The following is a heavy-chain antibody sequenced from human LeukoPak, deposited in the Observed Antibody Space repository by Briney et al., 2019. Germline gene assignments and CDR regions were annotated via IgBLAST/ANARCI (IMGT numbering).Heavy chain of an antibody. CDR2: ISGSGGST. CDR3: AKPLLWFGELFDY. Sequence: GGSLRLSCAASGCTFSSYAMSWVRQAPGKGLEWVSAISGSGGSTYYADSVKGRFTISRDNSKNTLYLQMNSLRAEDTAVYYCAKPLLWFGELFDYWGQGTLVTVSS. V-gene: IGHV3-23*01. J-gene: IGHJ4*02. D-gene: IGHD3-10*01. CDR1: GCTFSSYA.